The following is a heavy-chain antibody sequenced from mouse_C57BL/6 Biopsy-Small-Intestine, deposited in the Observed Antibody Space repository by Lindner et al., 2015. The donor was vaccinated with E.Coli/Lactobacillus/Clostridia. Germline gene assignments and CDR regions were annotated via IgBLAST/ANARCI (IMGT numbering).Heavy chain of an antibody. Sequence: SVKVSCKASGYAFKSYGIIWVRQAPGQGLEWMGWISNYNGKTNYAQKFQGRVTMTTDTSTSTVYMELRSLRSDDTAVYYCARAGGSESYYNYYYNGMDVWGQGTKVTVSS. CDR1: GYAFKSYG. D-gene: IGHD1-1*02. CDR3: ARAGGSESYYNYYYNGMDV. J-gene: IGHJ1*01. V-gene: IGHV1-81*01. CDR2: ISNYNGKT.